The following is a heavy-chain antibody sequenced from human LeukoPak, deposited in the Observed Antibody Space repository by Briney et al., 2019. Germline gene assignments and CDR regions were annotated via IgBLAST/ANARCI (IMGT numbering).Heavy chain of an antibody. CDR3: AKDLHYWSGIDY. CDR1: GFTFSSYS. J-gene: IGHJ4*02. V-gene: IGHV3-23*01. CDR2: IGGDGAT. D-gene: IGHD3-3*02. Sequence: GGSLRLSCAASGFTFSSYSMNWVRQAPGKGLEWVSGIGGDGATHYTGSVKGRFSISRDNSKNTLYLQMNRLRAEDTAIYYCAKDLHYWSGIDYWGQGTLVTVSS.